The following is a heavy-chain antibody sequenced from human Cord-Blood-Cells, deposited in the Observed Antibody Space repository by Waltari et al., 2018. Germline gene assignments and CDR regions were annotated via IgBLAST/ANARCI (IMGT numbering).Heavy chain of an antibody. V-gene: IGHV1-24*01. Sequence: QVQPVQSGAEVKHPGPPGKVACKVSGYPLTELSMHGARQAPGTGLEWMGGFDPEDGETIYAQKFQGRVTMTEDTSTDTAYMELSSLRSEDTAVYYCATSAARSYYFDYWGQGTLVTVSS. J-gene: IGHJ4*02. D-gene: IGHD6-6*01. CDR3: ATSAARSYYFDY. CDR2: FDPEDGET. CDR1: GYPLTELS.